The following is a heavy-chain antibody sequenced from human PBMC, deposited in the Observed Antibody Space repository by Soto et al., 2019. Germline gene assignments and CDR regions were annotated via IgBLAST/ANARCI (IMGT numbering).Heavy chain of an antibody. CDR2: IKSKTDGGTT. CDR3: TTGLSSNQPLLETDAFDI. J-gene: IGHJ3*02. Sequence: PGGSLRLSCAASGFTFSNAWMSWVRQAPGKGLEWVGRIKSKTDGGTTDYAAPVKGRFTISRDDSKNTLYLQMNSLKTEDTAVYYCTTGLSSNQPLLETDAFDIWGQGTMVTVSS. V-gene: IGHV3-15*01. D-gene: IGHD2-21*02. CDR1: GFTFSNAW.